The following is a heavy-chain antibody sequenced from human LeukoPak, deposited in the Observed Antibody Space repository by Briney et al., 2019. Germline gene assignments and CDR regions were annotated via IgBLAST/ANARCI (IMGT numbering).Heavy chain of an antibody. CDR3: ARENRYCSGGSCLGGYYFDY. V-gene: IGHV1-2*02. CDR1: GYTFTGYY. CDR2: TNPNSGGT. Sequence: GASVKVSCKASGYTFTGYYMHWVRQAPGQGLEWMGWTNPNSGGTNYAQKFQGRVTMTRDTSISTAYMELSRLRSDDTAVYYCARENRYCSGGSCLGGYYFDYWGQGTLVTVSS. J-gene: IGHJ4*02. D-gene: IGHD2-15*01.